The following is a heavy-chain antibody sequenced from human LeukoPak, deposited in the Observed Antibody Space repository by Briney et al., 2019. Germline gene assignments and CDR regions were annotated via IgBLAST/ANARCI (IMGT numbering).Heavy chain of an antibody. V-gene: IGHV3-74*01. D-gene: IGHD3/OR15-3a*01. Sequence: PGGSLRLSCAASGFTFSNFWMHWVRQTPGKGLVWVSRINRDGSSTNYVDSVKGRFTISRDNAKNTLYLQMKSLRDEDTAVYYCAKDGPEGKRVFDIWGQGTMVTVSS. CDR3: AKDGPEGKRVFDI. J-gene: IGHJ3*02. CDR1: GFTFSNFW. CDR2: INRDGSST.